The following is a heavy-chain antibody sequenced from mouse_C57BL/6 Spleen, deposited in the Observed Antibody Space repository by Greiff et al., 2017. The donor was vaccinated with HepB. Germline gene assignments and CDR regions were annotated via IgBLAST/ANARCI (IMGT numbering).Heavy chain of an antibody. J-gene: IGHJ1*03. V-gene: IGHV1-81*01. Sequence: VQLQQSGAELARPGASVKLSCKASGYTFTSYGISWVKQRTGQGLEWIGEIYPRSGNTYYNEKFKGKATLTADKSSSTAYMALRSLTSEDSAVYFCARSRVYGSSYGVWGTGTTVTVSS. CDR2: IYPRSGNT. D-gene: IGHD1-1*01. CDR1: GYTFTSYG. CDR3: ARSRVYGSSYGV.